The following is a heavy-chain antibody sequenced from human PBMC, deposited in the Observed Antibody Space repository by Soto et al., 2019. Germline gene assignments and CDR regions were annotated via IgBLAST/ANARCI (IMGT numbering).Heavy chain of an antibody. CDR2: IIPIFGTA. Sequence: QVQLVQSGAEVKKPGSSVKVSCKASGGTFSSYAISWVRQAPGQGLEWMGGIIPIFGTANYAQKFQGRVTITADESPSTAYMELSSLRSEDTAVYYCARDTPVLAVAGTALGYWGQGTLVTVSS. D-gene: IGHD6-19*01. CDR1: GGTFSSYA. V-gene: IGHV1-69*01. J-gene: IGHJ4*02. CDR3: ARDTPVLAVAGTALGY.